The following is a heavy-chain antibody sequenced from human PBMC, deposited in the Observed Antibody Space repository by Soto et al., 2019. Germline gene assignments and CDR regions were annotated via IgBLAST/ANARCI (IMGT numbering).Heavy chain of an antibody. V-gene: IGHV3-30*14. D-gene: IGHD2-15*01. CDR1: GFTFSSYV. CDR2: ISTDGTEK. J-gene: IGHJ5*02. CDR3: ASQYGGYGWFDT. Sequence: GGSLRLSCVASGFTFSSYVIHWVRQAPGKGLEWVALISTDGTEKHYPGSVRGRFTISRDNSKNTLYLQMNSLRAEDTAVYYCASQYGGYGWFDTWGQGTPVTVSS.